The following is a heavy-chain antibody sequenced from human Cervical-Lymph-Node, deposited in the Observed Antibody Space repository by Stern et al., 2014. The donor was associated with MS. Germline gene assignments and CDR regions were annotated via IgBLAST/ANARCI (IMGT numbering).Heavy chain of an antibody. D-gene: IGHD3-22*01. V-gene: IGHV1-69*01. CDR3: AGDRHSSGFDH. CDR2: TNPLFGKT. Sequence: QVQLVQSGAEVKKPGSSVTVSCKASGGTFSNYAITWFRQAPGRGLEWMGDTNPLFGKTNYAQKFQGRVTMTAHESTATAYMELSGLRSEDTAVYYCAGDRHSSGFDHWGQGTLVTVSS. CDR1: GGTFSNYA. J-gene: IGHJ4*02.